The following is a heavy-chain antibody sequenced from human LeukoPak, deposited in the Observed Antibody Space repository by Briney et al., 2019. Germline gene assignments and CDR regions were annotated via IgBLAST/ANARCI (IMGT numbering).Heavy chain of an antibody. D-gene: IGHD5-18*01. CDR3: VRGNGYGRTYYYYGMDV. J-gene: IGHJ6*02. CDR2: IIPIFGTA. Sequence: ASVKVSCKASGGTFSSYAISWVRQAPGQGLEWMGGIIPIFGTANYAQKFQGRVTITADESTSTAYMELSSLRSEDTAVYYCVRGNGYGRTYYYYGMDVWGQGTTVTVSS. CDR1: GGTFSSYA. V-gene: IGHV1-69*13.